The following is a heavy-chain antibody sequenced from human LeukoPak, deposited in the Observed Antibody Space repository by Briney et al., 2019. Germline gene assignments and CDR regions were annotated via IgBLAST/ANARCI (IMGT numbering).Heavy chain of an antibody. CDR1: GYTFTSYG. V-gene: IGHV1-18*01. J-gene: IGHJ4*02. CDR2: ISAYNGNT. CDR3: ARLNSLWFGELDFDY. Sequence: ASVKVSCKASGYTFTSYGISWVRQAPGQGLEWMGWISAYNGNTNYAQKLKGRVTMTTDTSTSTAYMELRSLRSDDTAVYYCARLNSLWFGELDFDYWGQGTLVTVSS. D-gene: IGHD3-10*01.